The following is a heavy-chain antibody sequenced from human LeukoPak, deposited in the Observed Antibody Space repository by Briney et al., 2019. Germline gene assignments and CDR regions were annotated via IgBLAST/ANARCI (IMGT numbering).Heavy chain of an antibody. Sequence: ESGPTLVKPTQTLTLTCTFSGFSLSTSGVGVGWIRQPPGKALEWLALIYWDEDKRYSPSLKSRLTITKDPSKNQVVIKMTNMDPVDTATYYCARTKATNYYDSSGYRDYWGQGTLVTVSS. J-gene: IGHJ4*02. CDR2: IYWDEDK. V-gene: IGHV2-5*02. CDR1: GFSLSTSGVG. D-gene: IGHD3-22*01. CDR3: ARTKATNYYDSSGYRDY.